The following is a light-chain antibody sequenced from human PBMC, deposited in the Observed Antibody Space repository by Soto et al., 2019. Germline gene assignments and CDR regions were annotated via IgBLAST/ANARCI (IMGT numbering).Light chain of an antibody. V-gene: IGKV1-33*01. CDR3: QQYDNLPPL. CDR1: QDISNY. Sequence: DLQMTQSPSSLSASVGDRVTITCQASQDISNYLNWYQQKPGKAPKLLIYDASNLETGVPSRFSGSGSGTEFTFTITSLQPEDIATYYCQQYDNLPPLFGGGTKVEIK. J-gene: IGKJ4*01. CDR2: DAS.